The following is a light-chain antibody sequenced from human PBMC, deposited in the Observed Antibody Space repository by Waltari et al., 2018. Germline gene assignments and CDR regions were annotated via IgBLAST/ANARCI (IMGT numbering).Light chain of an antibody. CDR2: DTD. J-gene: IGLJ3*02. CDR1: TGPVTSGHN. V-gene: IGLV7-46*01. CDR3: MLSYSGVCM. Sequence: QAVVTQEPSLTVSPGGTVTLTCGSSTGPVTSGHNSYWFQQKPGQAPGTLIFDTDKKHSWTPAGFSAPRLGGKAALTLSGAQPEDEAEYFCMLSYSGVCMFGGGTQVTVL.